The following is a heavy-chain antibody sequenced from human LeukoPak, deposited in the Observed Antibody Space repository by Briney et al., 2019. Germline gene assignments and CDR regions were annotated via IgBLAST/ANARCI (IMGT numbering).Heavy chain of an antibody. CDR1: GGTFCSYA. V-gene: IGHV1-69*13. J-gene: IGHJ3*02. Sequence: SVKVSCKASGGTFCSYAISWVRQAPGQGGEWRGGIIPIFGTANYAQKFQGRVTITADESTSTAYMELSSLRSEDTAVYYCARSVYSSSYDIWGQGTMVTVSS. CDR2: IIPIFGTA. CDR3: ARSVYSSSYDI. D-gene: IGHD6-13*01.